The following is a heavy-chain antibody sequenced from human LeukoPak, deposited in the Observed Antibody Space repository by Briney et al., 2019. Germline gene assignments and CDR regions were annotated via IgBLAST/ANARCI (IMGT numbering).Heavy chain of an antibody. Sequence: GGSLRLSCAASGFTFSSYSRNWVRQAPGKGLEWVASISSSSSYIYYADSVKGRFTISRDNAKNSLYLQMNSPRAEDTAVYYCARASTSCCYFDYWGQGTLVTVSS. CDR2: ISSSSSYI. J-gene: IGHJ4*02. V-gene: IGHV3-21*01. D-gene: IGHD2-2*01. CDR3: ARASTSCCYFDY. CDR1: GFTFSSYS.